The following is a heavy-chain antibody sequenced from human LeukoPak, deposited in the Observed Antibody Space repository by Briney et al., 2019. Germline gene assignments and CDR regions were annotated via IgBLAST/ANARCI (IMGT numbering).Heavy chain of an antibody. J-gene: IGHJ4*02. CDR2: INPNSGGT. Sequence: GASVKVYCKASGYTFTGYYMHWVRQAPGQGLEWMGWINPNSGGTNYAQKFQGRVTITRDTSISTAYMELSRLRSDDTAVYYCARVRHSSGWYGGAGYWGQGTLVTVSS. D-gene: IGHD6-19*01. CDR1: GYTFTGYY. CDR3: ARVRHSSGWYGGAGY. V-gene: IGHV1-2*02.